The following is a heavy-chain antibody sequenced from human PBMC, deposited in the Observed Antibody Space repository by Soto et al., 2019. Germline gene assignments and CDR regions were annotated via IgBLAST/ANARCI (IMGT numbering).Heavy chain of an antibody. D-gene: IGHD3-10*01. V-gene: IGHV1-69*12. CDR3: AREGGSGNYRYYAMDV. J-gene: IGHJ6*02. Sequence: QVQLVQSGAEVKKPGSSVKVSCKASGGTFSSYAISWVRQAPGQGLEWMGGIIPIFGAANYAQKFQGRVTITADESTSTAYMELSSLRSEDTAVYYCAREGGSGNYRYYAMDVWGQGTTVTVSS. CDR1: GGTFSSYA. CDR2: IIPIFGAA.